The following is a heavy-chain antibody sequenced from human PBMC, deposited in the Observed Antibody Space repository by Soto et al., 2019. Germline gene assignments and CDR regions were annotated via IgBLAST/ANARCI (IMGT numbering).Heavy chain of an antibody. V-gene: IGHV1-8*01. D-gene: IGHD3-16*01. CDR1: GYTFTNYD. CDR2: MNPDSGNT. Sequence: QVQLVQSGAEVKKPGASVKVSCKASGYTFTNYDIHWLRQATGQGLEWMGWMNPDSGNTGQSKQFQGRVTMIRDTAISTAYMEMSSLRSEDTAVYYCARGRFRRTWFDPWGQGTLVTVSS. J-gene: IGHJ5*02. CDR3: ARGRFRRTWFDP.